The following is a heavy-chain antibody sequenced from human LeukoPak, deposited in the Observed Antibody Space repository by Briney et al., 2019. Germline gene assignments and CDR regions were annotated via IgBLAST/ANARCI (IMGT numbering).Heavy chain of an antibody. V-gene: IGHV1-69*01. Sequence: SVKVSCKASGGTFSSYAISWVRQAPGQGLEWMGGIIPIFGTANYAQKFQGRVTITADESTSTAYMELSSLRSEDTAVYYCARDKGSSGSDYYGMDVWGQGTTVTVSS. D-gene: IGHD6-6*01. CDR1: GGTFSSYA. CDR3: ARDKGSSGSDYYGMDV. J-gene: IGHJ6*02. CDR2: IIPIFGTA.